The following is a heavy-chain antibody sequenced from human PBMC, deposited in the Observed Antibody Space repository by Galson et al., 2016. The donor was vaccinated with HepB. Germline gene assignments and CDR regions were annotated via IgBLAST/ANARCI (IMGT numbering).Heavy chain of an antibody. V-gene: IGHV3-7*03. CDR2: MNQIGTEK. J-gene: IGHJ4*02. CDR3: ARGHSGYDYMFDY. D-gene: IGHD5-12*01. CDR1: GFAISDYY. Sequence: SLRLSCAASGFAISDYYMTWIRQAPGKGLECVAKMNQIGTEKYYVDSVKGRFTISRDNAEKSLYLEMNSLTAEDTAIYYCARGHSGYDYMFDYWGQGTLVTVSS.